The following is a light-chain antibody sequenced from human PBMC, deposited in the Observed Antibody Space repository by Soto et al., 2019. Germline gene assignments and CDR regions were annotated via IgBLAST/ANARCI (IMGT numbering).Light chain of an antibody. V-gene: IGKV3-20*01. CDR3: QQYGSSPAT. J-gene: IGKJ2*01. CDR1: QSVSSSY. CDR2: GAS. Sequence: EIVFTQSPGTLSLSPGEGATLSCRASQSVSSSYLAWYQQKPSQAPMLLIYGASGRATGVPDRFSGRGSGTDFTITISRLKSEDFAVYYCQQYGSSPATFGQGTKLEIK.